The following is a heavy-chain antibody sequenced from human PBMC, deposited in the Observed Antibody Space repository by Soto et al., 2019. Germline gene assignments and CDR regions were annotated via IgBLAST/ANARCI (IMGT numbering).Heavy chain of an antibody. D-gene: IGHD3-22*01. CDR3: ARHNHLLTCHYDSSGPIDY. CDR2: IYPGDSDT. V-gene: IGHV5-51*01. Sequence: GESLKISCKGSGYSFTSYWIGWVRQMPGKGLEWMGIIYPGDSDTRYSPSFQGQVTISADKSISTAYLQWSSLKASDTAMYYCARHNHLLTCHYDSSGPIDYWGQGTLVTVSS. CDR1: GYSFTSYW. J-gene: IGHJ4*02.